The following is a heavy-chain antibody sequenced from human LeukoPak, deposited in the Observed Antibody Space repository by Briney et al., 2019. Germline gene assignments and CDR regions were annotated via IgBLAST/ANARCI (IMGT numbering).Heavy chain of an antibody. CDR2: IKQDGSEK. D-gene: IGHD1-14*01. V-gene: IGHV3-7*01. CDR3: ARVYRNWFDP. J-gene: IGHJ5*02. CDR1: GLTFSSYW. Sequence: GGSLRLSCAASGLTFSSYWMSWVRQAPGRGLEWVANIKQDGSEKYYVDSVKGRFTISRDNAKNSLYLQMNSLRAEDTAVYYCARVYRNWFDPWGQGPLVTVSS.